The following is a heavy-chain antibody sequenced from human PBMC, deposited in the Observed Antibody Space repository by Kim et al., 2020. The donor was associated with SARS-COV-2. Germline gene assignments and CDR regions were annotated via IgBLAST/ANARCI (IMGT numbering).Heavy chain of an antibody. CDR3: TTARGGHY. Sequence: DGGQTDYAAPVKGRFTISRDDSKNTLYLQMNSLKPEDTAIYYCTTARGGHYWGQGTLVIVSS. D-gene: IGHD3-16*01. CDR2: DGGQT. V-gene: IGHV3-15*01. J-gene: IGHJ4*02.